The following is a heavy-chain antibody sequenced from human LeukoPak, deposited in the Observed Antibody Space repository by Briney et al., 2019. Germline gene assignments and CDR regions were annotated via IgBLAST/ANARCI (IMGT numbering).Heavy chain of an antibody. CDR2: ISGSGGST. CDR1: GFTFSSYA. CDR3: AKDFYYYGSWSYPTFDY. D-gene: IGHD3-10*01. V-gene: IGHV3-23*01. J-gene: IGHJ4*02. Sequence: GGSLRLSCAASGFTFSSYAMSWVRQAPGKGLEWVSAISGSGGSTYYADSVKGRFTISRDNSKNTLYLQMNSLRAEDTAVYYCAKDFYYYGSWSYPTFDYWGQGTLVTVSS.